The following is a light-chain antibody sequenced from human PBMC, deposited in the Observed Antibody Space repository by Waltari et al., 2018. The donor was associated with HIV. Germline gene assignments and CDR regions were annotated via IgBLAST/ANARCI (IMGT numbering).Light chain of an antibody. V-gene: IGKV1-39*01. CDR1: QTITNY. J-gene: IGKJ4*01. Sequence: DIQMTQSPSSLSASVGDRVTITCPASQTITNYLNWYQQKPGKAPNLLIHTASSLQSGVPSRFRGSGSGTDFTLTISSLQPEDFATYFCQQTYSSPPTFGGGTKVEIK. CDR3: QQTYSSPPT. CDR2: TAS.